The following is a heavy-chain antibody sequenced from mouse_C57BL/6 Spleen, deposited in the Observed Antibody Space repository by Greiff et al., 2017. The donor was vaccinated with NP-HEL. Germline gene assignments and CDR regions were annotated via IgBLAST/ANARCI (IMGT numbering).Heavy chain of an antibody. V-gene: IGHV1-74*01. CDR2: IHPSDGDT. D-gene: IGHD2-4*01. J-gene: IGHJ3*01. Sequence: VQLQQPGAELVKPGASVKVSCKASGYTFTSYWMHWVKQRPGQGLEWIGRIHPSDGDTNYNQKFKGKATLTVDKSSSTAYMQLSSLTSEDSAVYYCAIDYYDYGGGFAYWGQGTLVTVSA. CDR3: AIDYYDYGGGFAY. CDR1: GYTFTSYW.